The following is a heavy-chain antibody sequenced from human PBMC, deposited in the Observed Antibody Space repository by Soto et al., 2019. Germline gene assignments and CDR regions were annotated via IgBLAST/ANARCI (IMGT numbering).Heavy chain of an antibody. CDR1: GFSFSSSV. V-gene: IGHV3-30*03. CDR3: GSDYNNNWCVDY. J-gene: IGHJ4*02. Sequence: LRLSSAASGFSFSSSVMHWGRQAPGKGLEWVTVISSDESQKFYADSVKGRFTVSRDNSKGTLYLQMSSLRTDDTAVYYCGSDYNNNWCVDYWGQGALVTVSS. D-gene: IGHD1-1*01. CDR2: ISSDESQK.